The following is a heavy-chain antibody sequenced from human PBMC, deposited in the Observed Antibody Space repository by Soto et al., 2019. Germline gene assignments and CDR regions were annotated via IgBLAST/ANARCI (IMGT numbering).Heavy chain of an antibody. D-gene: IGHD5-18*01. CDR3: ARDLSVSRPGYSYGE. CDR2: IYYSGST. J-gene: IGHJ4*02. Sequence: QVQLQESGPGLVKPSETLSLTCTVSGGSISSYYWSWIRQPPGKGLEWIGYIYYSGSTNYNPSLKSRVTISVDTSKNQFSLKLSSVTAADTAVYYCARDLSVSRPGYSYGEWGQGTLVTVSS. V-gene: IGHV4-59*01. CDR1: GGSISSYY.